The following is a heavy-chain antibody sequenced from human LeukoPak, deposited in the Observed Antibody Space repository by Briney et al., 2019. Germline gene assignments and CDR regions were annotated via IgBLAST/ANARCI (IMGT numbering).Heavy chain of an antibody. Sequence: SETLFLTCTVSGGSISSYYWSWIRQPPGKGLEWIGYIYYSGSTNYNPSLKSRVTISVDTSKNQFSLKLSSVTAADTAVYYCARGGYYYDSSGYWGAFDIWGQGTMVTVSS. CDR3: ARGGYYYDSSGYWGAFDI. CDR2: IYYSGST. J-gene: IGHJ3*02. CDR1: GGSISSYY. D-gene: IGHD3-22*01. V-gene: IGHV4-59*01.